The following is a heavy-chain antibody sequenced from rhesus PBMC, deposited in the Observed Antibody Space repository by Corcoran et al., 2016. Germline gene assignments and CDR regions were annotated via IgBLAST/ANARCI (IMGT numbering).Heavy chain of an antibody. V-gene: IGHV4S7*01. CDR2: GYGGSGST. J-gene: IGHJ5-2*02. CDR3: ARREVDNSLDV. Sequence: QVQLQESGPGLVKPSETLSLTCAVSGGSIRSSYWWSWIRQSPGKGLEWIGYGYGGSGSTSYNPSLKSRVTISTDTSKNQFSLKLSSVTAADTAVYYCARREVDNSLDVWGRGVLVTVSS. CDR1: GGSIRSSYW.